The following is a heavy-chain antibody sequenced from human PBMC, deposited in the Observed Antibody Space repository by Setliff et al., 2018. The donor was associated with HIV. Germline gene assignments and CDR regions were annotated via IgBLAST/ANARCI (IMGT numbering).Heavy chain of an antibody. V-gene: IGHV3-48*03. CDR3: ARGQDLGATWTGYYYYYMDV. Sequence: GGSLRLSCAASGFTFSSYEMNWVRQAPGKGLEWVSYIGNSGSPIYYADSVKGRFTISRDSAKNSLYLQMNGLRAADTAVYYCARGQDLGATWTGYYYYYMDVWGKGTTVTVSS. CDR1: GFTFSSYE. J-gene: IGHJ6*03. D-gene: IGHD1-26*01. CDR2: IGNSGSPI.